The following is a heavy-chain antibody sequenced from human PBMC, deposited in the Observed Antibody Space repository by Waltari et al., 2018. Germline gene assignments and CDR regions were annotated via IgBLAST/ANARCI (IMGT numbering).Heavy chain of an antibody. D-gene: IGHD2-15*01. CDR2: TRPHDRNS. V-gene: IGHV1-8*03. CDR1: GYTFTSYA. Sequence: QVQLVQSGAEVKKPGASVKVSCKASGYTFTSYAINWVRQATGQGLEWMGWTRPHDRNSGYEKQSQGRVTITWNTSIIRAYMELSCLRSEDTAVYYCARAVDGCSGGSCYSVYGYWGQGTLVTVSS. J-gene: IGHJ4*02. CDR3: ARAVDGCSGGSCYSVYGY.